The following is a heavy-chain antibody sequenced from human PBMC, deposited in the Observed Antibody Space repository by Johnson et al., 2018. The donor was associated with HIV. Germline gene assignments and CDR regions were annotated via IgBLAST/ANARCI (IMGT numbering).Heavy chain of an antibody. Sequence: EVQLVESGGGLVQPGRSLRLSCAASGFSFDDYAMHWVRQAPGKGLEWVSGISWNSGNIAYADSVKGRFTISRDNSKNTLYLQMNSLRAEDTAVYYCAKDGDHSGSPPEAFDIWGQGTMVTVSS. CDR1: GFSFDDYA. V-gene: IGHV3-9*01. D-gene: IGHD1-26*01. J-gene: IGHJ3*02. CDR2: ISWNSGNI. CDR3: AKDGDHSGSPPEAFDI.